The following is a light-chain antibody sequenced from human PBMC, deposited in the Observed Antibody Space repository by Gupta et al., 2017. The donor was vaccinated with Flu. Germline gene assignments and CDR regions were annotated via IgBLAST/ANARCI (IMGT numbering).Light chain of an antibody. V-gene: IGKV1-27*01. CDR1: QGISNY. CDR3: QKYNRARRLT. CDR2: AAS. Sequence: DIQMTQSPSSLSASVGDRVTITCRASQGISNYLAWYQQKPGKVPKLLIYAASTLQSGVPSRFSGSGSGTDFTLTISSLQPEDVATYYCQKYNRARRLTFGQGTKVEIK. J-gene: IGKJ1*01.